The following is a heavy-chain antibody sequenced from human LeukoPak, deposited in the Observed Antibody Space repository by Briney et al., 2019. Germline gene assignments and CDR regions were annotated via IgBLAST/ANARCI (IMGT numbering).Heavy chain of an antibody. J-gene: IGHJ4*02. CDR1: GYTFTSYY. D-gene: IGHD6-13*01. V-gene: IGHV1-46*01. Sequence: GASVKVSCKASGYTFTSYYMNWVRQAPGQGLEWVGIINPSVGCTSYAQKFQGRVTMTRDTSTSTVYMELSSLRSEDTAVYYCARDDRRRPPYSSSWYSENIFDYWGQGTLVTVSS. CDR3: ARDDRRRPPYSSSWYSENIFDY. CDR2: INPSVGCT.